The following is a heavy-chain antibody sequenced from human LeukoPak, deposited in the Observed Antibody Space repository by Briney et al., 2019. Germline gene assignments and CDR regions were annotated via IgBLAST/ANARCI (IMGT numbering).Heavy chain of an antibody. D-gene: IGHD6-13*01. V-gene: IGHV4-59*01. CDR1: GGSISNYY. CDR2: ISYSGST. CDR3: ARRAAGTTLFDY. J-gene: IGHJ4*02. Sequence: PSETLSLTCTVSGGSISNYYRSWIRQPPGKGLEWIGYISYSGSTNYNPSLKSRVTISVDTSKNQFSLKLSSVTAADTAVYYCARRAAGTTLFDYWGQGTLVTVSS.